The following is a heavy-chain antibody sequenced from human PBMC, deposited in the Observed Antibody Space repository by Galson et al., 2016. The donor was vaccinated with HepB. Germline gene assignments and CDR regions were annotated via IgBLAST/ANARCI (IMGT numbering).Heavy chain of an antibody. J-gene: IGHJ5*02. CDR3: ARDSRATFGEPNWFDP. CDR1: GFTFSSYN. V-gene: IGHV3-48*03. Sequence: SLRLSCAASGFTFSSYNMHWVRQVPGKGLDWIPYISATGTTIDYADSVKGRFIISRDNAKNSLYLQMNSLRVEDTAVYYCARDSRATFGEPNWFDPWGQGTLVIVSS. D-gene: IGHD3-3*01. CDR2: ISATGTTI.